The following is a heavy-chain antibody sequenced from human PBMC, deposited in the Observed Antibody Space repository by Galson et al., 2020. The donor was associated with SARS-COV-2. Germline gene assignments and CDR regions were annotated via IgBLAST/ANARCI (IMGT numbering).Heavy chain of an antibody. Sequence: GESLKISCAASGYTFNVYGMHWVRQAPGKGLEWVAVLWYDGNNRNYADSVKGRFTISRDTSKNTVNLQMNSLRAEDTAIYYCARAHSSGPDYWGQGTLVTVSS. D-gene: IGHD3-22*01. CDR1: GYTFNVYG. CDR3: ARAHSSGPDY. J-gene: IGHJ4*02. V-gene: IGHV3-33*08. CDR2: LWYDGNNR.